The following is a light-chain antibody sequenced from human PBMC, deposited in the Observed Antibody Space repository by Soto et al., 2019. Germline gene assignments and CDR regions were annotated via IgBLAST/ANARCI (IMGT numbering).Light chain of an antibody. V-gene: IGKV3-20*01. J-gene: IGKJ1*01. Sequence: EIVLTQSPGTLSLSPGDRATLSCRASQSLSVSYIAWYQQKPGQAPRLLIYSTSTRAAGIPDRFTGRGSGTHFTPALSRLEPEDFAVYYCHQFGYSPQTFGQGTTVEV. CDR2: STS. CDR1: QSLSVSY. CDR3: HQFGYSPQT.